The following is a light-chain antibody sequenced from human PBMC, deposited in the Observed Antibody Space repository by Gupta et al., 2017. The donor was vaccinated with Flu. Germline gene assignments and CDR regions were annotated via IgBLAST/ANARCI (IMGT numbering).Light chain of an antibody. CDR3: QQYGSSPPYT. V-gene: IGKV3-20*01. J-gene: IGKJ2*01. Sequence: ETVLTKSPGTLSLSTGERATLSCRASQSVSSTYLAWYKQKPGQAPRLLIYGASRRATGIPDRFSGSGCGTDFTLTISRREPEDFAVYYCQQYGSSPPYTFGQGTKLEIK. CDR2: GAS. CDR1: QSVSSTY.